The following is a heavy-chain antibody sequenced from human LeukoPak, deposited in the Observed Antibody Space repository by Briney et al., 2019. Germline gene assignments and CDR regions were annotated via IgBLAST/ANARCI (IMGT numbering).Heavy chain of an antibody. CDR3: AKGKLRTFWYNWFDP. V-gene: IGHV3-7*03. J-gene: IGHJ5*02. D-gene: IGHD3-3*01. CDR2: IKPDGSEK. CDR1: GLTLSNYW. Sequence: GGSLRLSCVAPGLTLSNYWMSWVRQAPWKGLEWVATIKPDGSEKYYVDSVKGRFTISRDNAKRSLFLQMDSLRAEDTAVYYCAKGKLRTFWYNWFDPWGQGTLVTVSS.